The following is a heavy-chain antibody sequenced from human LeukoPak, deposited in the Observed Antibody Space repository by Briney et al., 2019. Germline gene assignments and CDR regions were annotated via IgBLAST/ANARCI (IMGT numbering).Heavy chain of an antibody. CDR1: GFTFSSYG. J-gene: IGHJ4*02. Sequence: GGSLRLSRAASGFTFSSYGMHWVRQAPGKGLEWVAVIWYDGSNKYYADSVKGRFTISRNNSKNTLYLQMNSLRAEDTAVYYCAREMTHRIAAADYWGQGTLVTVSS. CDR3: AREMTHRIAAADY. CDR2: IWYDGSNK. D-gene: IGHD6-13*01. V-gene: IGHV3-33*01.